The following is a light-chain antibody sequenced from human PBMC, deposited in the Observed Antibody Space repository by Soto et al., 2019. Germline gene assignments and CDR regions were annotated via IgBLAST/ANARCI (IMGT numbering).Light chain of an antibody. V-gene: IGLV2-23*02. J-gene: IGLJ1*01. CDR2: EVS. CDR3: CSYAGSSTFEYV. Sequence: QSVLTQPASVSGSPGQSITISCTGTSSDVGSYNLVSWYQQHPGKAPKLMTYEVSKRPSGVSNRFSGSKSGNTASLTISGLQAEDEADYYCCSYAGSSTFEYVFGTGTKVTVL. CDR1: SSDVGSYNL.